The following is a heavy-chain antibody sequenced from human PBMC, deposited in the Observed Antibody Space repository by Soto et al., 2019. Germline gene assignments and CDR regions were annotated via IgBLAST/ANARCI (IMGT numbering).Heavy chain of an antibody. CDR1: GFTFSSYE. CDR2: ISDSGSSI. D-gene: IGHD3-9*01. J-gene: IGHJ4*02. CDR3: ARESDYDTFDY. Sequence: GGSLRLSCAASGFTFSSYEMNWVRQAPGKGLEWVSYISDSGSSIYYADSVKGRSTISRDNAKNSLYLQMNGLRAEDTAVYYCARESDYDTFDYWGQGTLVTVSS. V-gene: IGHV3-48*03.